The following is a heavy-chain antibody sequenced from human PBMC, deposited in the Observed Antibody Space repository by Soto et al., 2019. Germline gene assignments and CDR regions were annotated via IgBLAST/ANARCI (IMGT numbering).Heavy chain of an antibody. D-gene: IGHD3-10*01. CDR3: ARLQLYYGSGNEEPAFDI. CDR1: GGSISSYY. CDR2: IYYSGST. Sequence: SETLSLTCTVSGGSISSYYWSWIRQPPGKGLEWIGYIYYSGSTNYNPSLKSRVTISVDTSKNQFSLKLSSVTAADAAVYYCARLQLYYGSGNEEPAFDIWGQGTMVTVSS. J-gene: IGHJ3*02. V-gene: IGHV4-59*08.